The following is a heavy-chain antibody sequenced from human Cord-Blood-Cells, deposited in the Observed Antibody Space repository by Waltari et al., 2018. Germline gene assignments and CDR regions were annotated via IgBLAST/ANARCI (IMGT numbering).Heavy chain of an antibody. V-gene: IGHV3-7*01. J-gene: IGHJ3*02. Sequence: EVQLVESGGGLVQPGGSLRLPCAASGFPFSSYWMSWVRQAPGKGLEWVANIKQDGSEKYYVDSVKGRFTISRDNAKNSLYLQMNSLRAEDTAVYYCARGLAGDDAFDIWGQGTMVTVSS. D-gene: IGHD2-21*01. CDR3: ARGLAGDDAFDI. CDR2: IKQDGSEK. CDR1: GFPFSSYW.